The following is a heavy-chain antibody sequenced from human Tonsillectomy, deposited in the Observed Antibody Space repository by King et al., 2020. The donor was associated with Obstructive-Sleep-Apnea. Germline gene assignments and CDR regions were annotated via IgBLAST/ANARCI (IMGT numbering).Heavy chain of an antibody. CDR2: IWHDGSNK. CDR3: ARGRMATIPYYFDY. CDR1: GFTFSSYG. D-gene: IGHD5-24*01. Sequence: VQLVESGGGVVQPGRSLRLSCVASGFTFSSYGMHWVRQAPGKGLEWVAVIWHDGSNKHHADSLKGRITISRDNSKNTLYLQMNSLRAEDTAFYYCARGRMATIPYYFDYWGQGTLVTVSS. V-gene: IGHV3-33*01. J-gene: IGHJ4*02.